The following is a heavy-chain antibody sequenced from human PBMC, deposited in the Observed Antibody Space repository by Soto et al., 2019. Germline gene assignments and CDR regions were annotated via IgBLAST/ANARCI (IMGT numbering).Heavy chain of an antibody. CDR1: GFTCTRYS. Sequence: LXLSCVASGFTCTRYSMNWVRQAPGKGLEWVSSISSTTNYIYYGDSMKGRFTISRDNAKNSLYLEMNSLRAEDTAVYYCARESEDLTSNFDYWGQGTLVTVSS. CDR2: ISSTTNYI. CDR3: ARESEDLTSNFDY. J-gene: IGHJ4*02. V-gene: IGHV3-21*06.